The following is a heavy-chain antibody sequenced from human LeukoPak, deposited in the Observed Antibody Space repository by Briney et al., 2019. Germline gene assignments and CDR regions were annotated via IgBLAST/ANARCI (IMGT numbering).Heavy chain of an antibody. CDR2: INPNSGGT. D-gene: IGHD3-22*01. CDR1: GYTFTGYY. J-gene: IGHJ4*02. V-gene: IGHV1-2*02. Sequence: ASVKVSCKASGYTFTGYYMHWVRQAPGQGLEWMGWINPNSGGTNYAQKLQGRVTMTRDTSISTAYMELSRLRSDDTAVYYCARDREETYYYDSSGYYDYWGQGTLVTVSS. CDR3: ARDREETYYYDSSGYYDY.